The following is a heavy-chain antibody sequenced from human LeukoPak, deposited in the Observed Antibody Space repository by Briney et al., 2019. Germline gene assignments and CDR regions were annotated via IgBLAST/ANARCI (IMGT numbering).Heavy chain of an antibody. CDR3: AREEASSAAIDH. D-gene: IGHD6-6*01. Sequence: GGSLRLSCAAPGLTFSSYWMHWVRHAPGKGLVWVSRISTDGRTTSYADPVKGRFTISRDNAKNTLYLQMNSLRAEDTAVYYCAREEASSAAIDHWGQGTLVTVSS. CDR1: GLTFSSYW. V-gene: IGHV3-74*01. J-gene: IGHJ4*02. CDR2: ISTDGRTT.